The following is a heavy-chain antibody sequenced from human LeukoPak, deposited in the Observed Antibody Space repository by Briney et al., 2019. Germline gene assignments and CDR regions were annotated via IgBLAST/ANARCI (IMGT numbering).Heavy chain of an antibody. CDR2: IRYDGSNK. J-gene: IGHJ4*02. V-gene: IGHV3-30*02. Sequence: GGSLRLSCAASGFTFSSYGMHWVRQAPGKGLEWVAFIRYDGSNKYYADSVKGRFTISRDNSKNTLYLQMSSLRAEDTAVYYCAKAVYDYVWGSYRYTDYWGQGTLVTVSS. D-gene: IGHD3-16*02. CDR1: GFTFSSYG. CDR3: AKAVYDYVWGSYRYTDY.